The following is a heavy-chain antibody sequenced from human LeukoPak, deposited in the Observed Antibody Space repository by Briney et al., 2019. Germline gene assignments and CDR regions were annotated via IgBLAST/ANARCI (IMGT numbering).Heavy chain of an antibody. CDR3: ARGPYYGSGSYAFDI. D-gene: IGHD3-10*01. CDR2: IYYSGST. V-gene: IGHV4-59*01. Sequence: SETLSLTCTVSGGSINSYYWSWIRQPPGKGLEWIGYIYYSGSTNYNPSLKSRVTISVDTSKNQFSLKLSSVTAADTAVYYCARGPYYGSGSYAFDIWGQGTMVTVSS. CDR1: GGSINSYY. J-gene: IGHJ3*02.